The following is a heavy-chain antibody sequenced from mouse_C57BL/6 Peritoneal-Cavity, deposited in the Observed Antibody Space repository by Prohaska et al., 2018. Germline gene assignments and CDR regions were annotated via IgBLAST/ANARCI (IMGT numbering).Heavy chain of an antibody. V-gene: IGHV1-61*01. CDR3: ACTYDDMDY. J-gene: IGHJ4*01. Sequence: QVHLQLPGADLLRPGSSVMLSCKPSAYTFTSYWMDWMKRRPGQCLEWIGNMYPSDSETHYNKKFEDKATLTVDKSSSTAYMQLRSVASEDYAVYYCACTYDDMDYWGKGTTVTVSS. D-gene: IGHD5-1*01. CDR2: MYPSDSET. CDR1: AYTFTSYW.